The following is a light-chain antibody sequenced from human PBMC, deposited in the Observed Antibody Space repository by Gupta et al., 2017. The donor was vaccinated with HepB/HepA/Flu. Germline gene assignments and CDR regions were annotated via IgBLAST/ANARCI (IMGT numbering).Light chain of an antibody. CDR1: SSNIGSNT. Sequence: QSVLPQPLSASGTPGQRVTLSSSGSSSNIGSNTVNWYQQLPGTAPKLLIHNNNQRPSGVPDRFSGSKSGTSASLAISGLQSEDEADYYCAAWDDSLNGLVFGGGTKLTVL. J-gene: IGLJ2*01. CDR3: AAWDDSLNGLV. CDR2: NNN. V-gene: IGLV1-44*01.